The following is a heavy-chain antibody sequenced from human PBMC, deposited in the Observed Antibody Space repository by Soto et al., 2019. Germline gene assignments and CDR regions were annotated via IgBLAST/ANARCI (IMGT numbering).Heavy chain of an antibody. CDR2: IYYSGST. J-gene: IGHJ4*02. CDR3: ARRDSPPHYRY. Sequence: QLQLQESGPGLVKPSETLSLTCTVSGGSISSSSYYWGWIRQPPGKGLEWIGSIYYSGSTYYNPSHKSRVTISVDTSKPQFPPKLSSVTAADTAVYYCARRDSPPHYRYWGQETLVTVSS. D-gene: IGHD3-16*02. V-gene: IGHV4-39*01. CDR1: GGSISSSSYY.